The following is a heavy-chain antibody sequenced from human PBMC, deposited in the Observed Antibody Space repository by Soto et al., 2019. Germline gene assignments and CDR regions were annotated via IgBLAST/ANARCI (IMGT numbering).Heavy chain of an antibody. Sequence: SVTLSLTCTVSGGSISSSSYYWGWIRQPPGKGLEWIGSIYYSGSTYYNPSLKSRVTISVDTSKNQFSLKLSSVTAADTAVYYCASNSAWDFWSSYYTGVTVDYWGQGTLVTVSS. CDR3: ASNSAWDFWSSYYTGVTVDY. CDR2: IYYSGST. J-gene: IGHJ4*02. V-gene: IGHV4-39*01. CDR1: GGSISSSSYY. D-gene: IGHD3-3*01.